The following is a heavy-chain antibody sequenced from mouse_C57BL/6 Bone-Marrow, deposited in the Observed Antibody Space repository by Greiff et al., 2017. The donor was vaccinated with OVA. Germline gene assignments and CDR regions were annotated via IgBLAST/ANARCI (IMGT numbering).Heavy chain of an antibody. J-gene: IGHJ2*01. V-gene: IGHV5-4*03. CDR3: ARGWLLRFDY. D-gene: IGHD2-3*01. CDR2: ISDGGSYT. Sequence: EVKLMESGGGLVKPGGSLKLSCAASGFTFSSYAMSWVRQTPEKRLEWVATISDGGSYTYYPDNVKGRFTISRDNAKNNLYLQMSHLKSEDTAMYYCARGWLLRFDYWGQGTTLTVSS. CDR1: GFTFSSYA.